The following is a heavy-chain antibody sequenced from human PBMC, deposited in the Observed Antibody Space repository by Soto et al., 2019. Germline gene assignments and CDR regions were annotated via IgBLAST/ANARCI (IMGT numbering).Heavy chain of an antibody. Sequence: GGSLRLSCAASGFTFSSYSMNWVRQAPGKGLEWVSYISSSSSTIYYADSVKGRFTISRDNAKNSLYLQMNSLRDEDTAVYYCARDHYDSSGIYQGDYYYGMDVWGQGTTGTVSS. CDR2: ISSSSSTI. J-gene: IGHJ6*02. CDR1: GFTFSSYS. V-gene: IGHV3-48*02. CDR3: ARDHYDSSGIYQGDYYYGMDV. D-gene: IGHD3-22*01.